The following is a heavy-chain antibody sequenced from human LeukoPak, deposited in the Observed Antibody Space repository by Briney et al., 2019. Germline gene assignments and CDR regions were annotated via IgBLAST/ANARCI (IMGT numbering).Heavy chain of an antibody. D-gene: IGHD3-22*01. V-gene: IGHV3-48*01. CDR3: ARAYPNYYDSSGYSNGDY. J-gene: IGHJ4*02. CDR1: GFTFSSYS. Sequence: GGSLRLSCAASGFTFSSYSLNWVRQAPGKGLEWVSYISSSSSTIYYADSVKGRFTISRDNAKNSLYLQMNSLRAEGTAVYYCARAYPNYYDSSGYSNGDYWGQGTLVTVSS. CDR2: ISSSSSTI.